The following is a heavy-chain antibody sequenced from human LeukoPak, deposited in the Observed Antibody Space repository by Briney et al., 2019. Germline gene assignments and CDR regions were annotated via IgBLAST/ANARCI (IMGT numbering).Heavy chain of an antibody. CDR2: IIPILGIA. CDR3: ARDGAVPAAIGQYYYYMDV. V-gene: IGHV1-69*04. CDR1: GGTFSSYT. Sequence: GPSVKVSCKASGGTFSSYTISWVRQAPGQGLEWMGRIIPILGIANYAQKFQGRVTITADKSTSTAYMELSSLRSEDTAVYYCARDGAVPAAIGQYYYYMDVWGKGTTVTVSS. J-gene: IGHJ6*03. D-gene: IGHD2-2*01.